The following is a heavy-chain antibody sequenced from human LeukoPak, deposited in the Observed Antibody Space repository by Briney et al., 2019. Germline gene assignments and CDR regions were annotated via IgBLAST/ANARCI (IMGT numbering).Heavy chain of an antibody. CDR1: GYTFTSYY. CDR3: ARGLVELATISPLGY. Sequence: ASVKVSCKASGYTFTSYYIHWVRQAPGQGLEWMGIINPSSGITSYAQKFQGGVTMTRDTSTSTVYMELSSLRSEDTAVYYCARGLVELATISPLGYWGQGTLVTVSS. D-gene: IGHD5-24*01. CDR2: INPSSGIT. V-gene: IGHV1-46*01. J-gene: IGHJ4*02.